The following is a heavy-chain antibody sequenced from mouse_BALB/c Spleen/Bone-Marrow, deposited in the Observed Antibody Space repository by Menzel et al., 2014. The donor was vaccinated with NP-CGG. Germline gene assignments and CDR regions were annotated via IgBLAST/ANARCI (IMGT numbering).Heavy chain of an antibody. V-gene: IGHV14-3*02. CDR3: ASLTGTFDY. CDR2: IDPASGNI. Sequence: VQLHQSGTDLVKPGASVKLSCTASGFNIKDTYMHWVKQRPEQGLDWIGRIDPASGNIQYDPKFQGRAAITADTSSNTAYLQLSSLTSEDTAVYYCASLTGTFDYWGQGTPLTVSS. D-gene: IGHD4-1*01. J-gene: IGHJ2*01. CDR1: GFNIKDTY.